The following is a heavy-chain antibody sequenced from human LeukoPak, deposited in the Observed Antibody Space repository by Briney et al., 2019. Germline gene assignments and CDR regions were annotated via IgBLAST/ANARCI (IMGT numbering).Heavy chain of an antibody. CDR2: ISGSGGST. D-gene: IGHD3-3*01. Sequence: GGSLRLSCAASGFTFSSYAMSWVRQAPGKGLEWVSAISGSGGSTYYADSVKGRFTISRDNSKNTLYLQMNSLRAEDTAVYCCAKGDDFWSGPGLNWFDPWGQGTLVTVSS. J-gene: IGHJ5*02. V-gene: IGHV3-23*01. CDR3: AKGDDFWSGPGLNWFDP. CDR1: GFTFSSYA.